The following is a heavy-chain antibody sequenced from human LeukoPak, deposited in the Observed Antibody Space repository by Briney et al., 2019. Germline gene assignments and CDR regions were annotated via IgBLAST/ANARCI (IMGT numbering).Heavy chain of an antibody. CDR1: GGSISSYY. Sequence: SSETLSLTCTVSGGSISSYYWSWIRQPPGKGLEWIGYIYYSGSTNYNPSLKSRVTISVDTSKNQFSLKLSSVTAADTAVYYCASLSGYDSSGYYSEAFDIWGQGTMVTVSS. CDR2: IYYSGST. V-gene: IGHV4-59*08. D-gene: IGHD3-22*01. CDR3: ASLSGYDSSGYYSEAFDI. J-gene: IGHJ3*02.